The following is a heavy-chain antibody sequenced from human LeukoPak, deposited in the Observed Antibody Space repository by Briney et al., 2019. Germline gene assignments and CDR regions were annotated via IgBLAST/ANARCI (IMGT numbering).Heavy chain of an antibody. CDR3: ARDNYDILTPDDYYYYMDV. Sequence: SETLSLTCTVSGGSISSYHWSWIRQPAGKGLEWIGRIYTSGSTNYNPSLKSRVTISVDTSKNQFSLKLSSVTAADTAVYYCARDNYDILTPDDYYYYMDVWGKGTTVTVSS. CDR2: IYTSGST. V-gene: IGHV4-4*07. CDR1: GGSISSYH. D-gene: IGHD3-9*01. J-gene: IGHJ6*03.